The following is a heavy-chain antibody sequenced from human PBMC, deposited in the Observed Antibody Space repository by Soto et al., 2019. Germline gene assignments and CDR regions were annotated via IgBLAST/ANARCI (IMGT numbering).Heavy chain of an antibody. Sequence: QVQLVQSGAEVKEPGSSVKVSCKASGGTFSSYAISWVRQAPGQGLEWMGGIIPLFRTPDYAQKFQGKVPITADQPTSTAYMELSSLRFADTAVYYCARDNDRLQLGGNYYYIIDVWGQGTTITVSS. D-gene: IGHD4-4*01. CDR1: GGTFSSYA. CDR3: ARDNDRLQLGGNYYYIIDV. J-gene: IGHJ6*02. V-gene: IGHV1-69*12. CDR2: IIPLFRTP.